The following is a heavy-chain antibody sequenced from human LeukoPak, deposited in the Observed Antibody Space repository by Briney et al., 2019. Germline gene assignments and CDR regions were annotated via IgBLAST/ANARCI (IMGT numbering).Heavy chain of an antibody. Sequence: ASVKVSCKASGYTFTSYGISWVRQAPGQGLEWMGWISAYNGNTKYAQKLQGRVTMTTDTSTSTAYMELRSLRSDDTAVYYCARDQGGSGSYYTYYYYMDVWGKGTTVTISS. CDR3: ARDQGGSGSYYTYYYYMDV. V-gene: IGHV1-18*01. D-gene: IGHD3-10*01. CDR2: ISAYNGNT. CDR1: GYTFTSYG. J-gene: IGHJ6*03.